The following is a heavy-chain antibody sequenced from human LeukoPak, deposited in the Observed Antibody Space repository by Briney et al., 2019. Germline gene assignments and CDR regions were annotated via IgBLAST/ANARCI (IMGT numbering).Heavy chain of an antibody. D-gene: IGHD5-24*01. J-gene: IGHJ4*02. CDR1: GASIGSFY. V-gene: IGHV4-59*01. CDR3: ARGGPRTDDYNFDY. Sequence: SETLSLTCSVSGASIGSFYWSWIRQTPGKGLEWIGYVYDGGKTYYNPSLKGRVTMSVDTSNNQFSLKLRSVTAADTAVYYCARGGPRTDDYNFDYWGQGTLVSVSS. CDR2: VYDGGKT.